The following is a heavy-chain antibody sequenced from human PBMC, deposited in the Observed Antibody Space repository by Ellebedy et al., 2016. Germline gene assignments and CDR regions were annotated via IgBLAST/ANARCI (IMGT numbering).Heavy chain of an antibody. CDR3: AATQYTYQLSFDY. J-gene: IGHJ4*02. CDR2: ISYDGSNK. V-gene: IGHV3-30-3*01. D-gene: IGHD2-2*01. Sequence: GGSLRLSXAASGFTFSSYAMHWVRQAPGKGLEWVAVISYDGSNKYYADSVKGRFTISRDNSKNTLYLQMNSLRAEDTAVYYCAATQYTYQLSFDYWGQGTLVTVSS. CDR1: GFTFSSYA.